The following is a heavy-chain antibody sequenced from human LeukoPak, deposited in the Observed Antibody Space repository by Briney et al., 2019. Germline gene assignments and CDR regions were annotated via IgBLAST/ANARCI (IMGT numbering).Heavy chain of an antibody. CDR2: ISYDGSNK. D-gene: IGHD6-19*01. CDR1: GFTFSSYA. J-gene: IGHJ4*02. V-gene: IGHV3-30*04. Sequence: GGSLRLSCAASGFTFSSYAMHWVRQAPGKGLEWLAVISYDGSNKYYADSVKGRFTISRDNSKNTLYLQMNSLRAEDTAVYYCAREPIAVAGHLVDYWGQGTLVTVSS. CDR3: AREPIAVAGHLVDY.